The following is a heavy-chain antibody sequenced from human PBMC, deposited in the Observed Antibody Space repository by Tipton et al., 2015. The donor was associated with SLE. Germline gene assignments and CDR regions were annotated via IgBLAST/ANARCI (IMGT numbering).Heavy chain of an antibody. CDR1: GGSISNYY. V-gene: IGHV4-59*01. Sequence: TLSLTCTVSGGSISNYYWSWIRKPPGKGLEWIGYIYYSGSTNYNPSLKSLVTISADKSKNQFSLKLTSVTAADTAVYFCARGLDSITYGMDVWGQGSTVTVFS. CDR3: ARGLDSITYGMDV. J-gene: IGHJ6*02. CDR2: IYYSGST. D-gene: IGHD3-22*01.